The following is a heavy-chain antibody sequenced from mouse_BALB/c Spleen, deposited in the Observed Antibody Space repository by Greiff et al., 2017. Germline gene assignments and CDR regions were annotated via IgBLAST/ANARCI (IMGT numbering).Heavy chain of an antibody. CDR2: IYPGNSDT. D-gene: IGHD1-1*01. CDR1: GYTFTSYW. Sequence: VHVKQSGTVLARPGASVKMSCKASGYTFTSYWMHWVKQRPGQGLEWIGAIYPGNSDTSYNQKFKGKAKLTAVTSTSTAYMELSSLTNEDSAVYYCTINYYGSSYDYWGQGTTLTVSS. CDR3: TINYYGSSYDY. V-gene: IGHV1-5*01. J-gene: IGHJ2*01.